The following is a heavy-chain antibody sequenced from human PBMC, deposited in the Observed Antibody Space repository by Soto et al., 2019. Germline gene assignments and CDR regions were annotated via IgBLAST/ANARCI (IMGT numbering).Heavy chain of an antibody. CDR3: ASTGYQDYIWGSYRRSSYFDY. V-gene: IGHV4-34*01. J-gene: IGHJ4*02. CDR1: GGSFSGYY. D-gene: IGHD3-16*02. CDR2: INHSGST. Sequence: SETLSLTCAVYGGSFSGYYWSWIRQPPGKGLEWIGEINHSGSTNYNPSLKSRVTISVDTSKNQFSLKLSSVTAADTAVYYCASTGYQDYIWGSYRRSSYFDYWGQGTLVTVSS.